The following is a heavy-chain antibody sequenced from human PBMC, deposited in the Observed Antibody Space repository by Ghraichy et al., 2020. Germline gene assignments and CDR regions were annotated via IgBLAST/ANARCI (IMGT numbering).Heavy chain of an antibody. D-gene: IGHD4-11*01. CDR3: ARYKKETAYTNLPGFDY. Sequence: SETLSLTCTVSRGSTSGYYWSWIRQPPGKGLEWIGCISHGGRTDYNPSLKSRVTISIDTSESQFSLKLSSVTAADTAVYYCARYKKETAYTNLPGFDYWGQGTLVTVSS. V-gene: IGHV4-59*13. CDR2: ISHGGRT. CDR1: RGSTSGYY. J-gene: IGHJ4*02.